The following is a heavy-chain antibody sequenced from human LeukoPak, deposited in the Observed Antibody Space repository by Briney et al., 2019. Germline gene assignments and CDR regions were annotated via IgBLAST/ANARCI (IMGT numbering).Heavy chain of an antibody. Sequence: GRSLRLSCAASGFTFSSFGMHWVRQAPGKGLEWVAVIWYDGSNEYYADSVKGRFTISRDNSKNTLSLQMNSLRAEDTAVYYCAKDAAGSSSWANYWGQGALVTVSS. D-gene: IGHD6-13*01. CDR2: IWYDGSNE. CDR1: GFTFSSFG. CDR3: AKDAAGSSSWANY. V-gene: IGHV3-33*06. J-gene: IGHJ4*02.